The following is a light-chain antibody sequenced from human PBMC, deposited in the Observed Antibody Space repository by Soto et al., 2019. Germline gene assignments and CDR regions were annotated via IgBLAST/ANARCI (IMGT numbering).Light chain of an antibody. CDR1: SSDVGAYNY. J-gene: IGLJ3*02. Sequence: QSALTQPASVSGSPGQSITISCTGTSSDVGAYNYVSWYQQYPGKAPKLMIYAVSNRPSGVSNRFSGSKSGSTASLTISGLQAEDEADYYCSSYTTTPTNTWVFGGGTKVTVL. CDR2: AVS. CDR3: SSYTTTPTNTWV. V-gene: IGLV2-14*01.